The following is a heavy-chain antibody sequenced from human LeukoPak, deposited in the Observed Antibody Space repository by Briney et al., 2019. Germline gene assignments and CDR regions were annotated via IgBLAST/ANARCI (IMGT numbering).Heavy chain of an antibody. CDR3: ARDWKTNSFDY. J-gene: IGHJ4*02. Sequence: GGSLRLSCAASGFTFSDYYMSWIRQAPGKGLQWVSYISSGSSYTNYADSVKGRFTISRDNAKNSLYLQMNGLRDEDTAIYYCARDWKTNSFDYWGQGTLVTVSS. CDR1: GFTFSDYY. V-gene: IGHV3-11*06. D-gene: IGHD1-1*01. CDR2: ISSGSSYT.